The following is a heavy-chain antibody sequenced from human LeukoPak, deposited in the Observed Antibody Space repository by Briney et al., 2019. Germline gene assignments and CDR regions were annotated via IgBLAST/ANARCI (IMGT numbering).Heavy chain of an antibody. J-gene: IGHJ4*02. D-gene: IGHD3-22*01. CDR1: GFTFSSYA. CDR3: ARGDYYDSSGYYYFDY. CDR2: ISYDGSNK. V-gene: IGHV3-30-3*01. Sequence: QPGRSLRLSCAASGFTFSSYAMHWVRQAPGKGLEWVAVISYDGSNKYYADSVKGRFTISRDNSKNTLYLQMNSLRAEDTAVYYCARGDYYDSSGYYYFDYWGQGTLVTVS.